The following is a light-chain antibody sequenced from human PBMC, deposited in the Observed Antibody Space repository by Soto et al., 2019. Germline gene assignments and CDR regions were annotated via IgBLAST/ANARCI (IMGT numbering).Light chain of an antibody. V-gene: IGKV3D-15*01. CDR2: GAS. J-gene: IGKJ2*01. Sequence: EIVMTQSPATLSVSPGERATLSCRASQSVSTRLAWYQQKPGQAPRLLIYGASTRATGIPARFSGSGSGTEFPLTLSSLQSEHFAVYHCQSNNTWLPKYTLGQGTKREIK. CDR3: QSNNTWLPKYT. CDR1: QSVSTR.